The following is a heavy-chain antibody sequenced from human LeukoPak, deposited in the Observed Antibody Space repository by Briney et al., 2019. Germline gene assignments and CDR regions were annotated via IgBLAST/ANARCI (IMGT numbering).Heavy chain of an antibody. D-gene: IGHD1-26*01. J-gene: IGHJ4*02. CDR2: ISGYNGDT. CDR1: GYTFTRYG. Sequence: ASVKVSCKASGYTFTRYGISWVRQAPGQGLEWMAWISGYNGDTNCVQKFQDRLTMTTDTSTSTAYLELTSLRSDDTAVYCCARDWGAPHTLNFDSWGQGTLVTVSS. CDR3: ARDWGAPHTLNFDS. V-gene: IGHV1-18*01.